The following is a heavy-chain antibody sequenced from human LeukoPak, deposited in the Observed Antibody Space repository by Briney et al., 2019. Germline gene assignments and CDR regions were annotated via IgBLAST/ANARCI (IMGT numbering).Heavy chain of an antibody. CDR3: AREGHCGGDCYAFRY. D-gene: IGHD2-21*02. Sequence: SVTLSCKASGGTFSSYAISWVRRAPGQGLEWMGGIIPIFGTANYAQKFQGRVTITADESTSTAYMELSSLRSEDTAVYYCAREGHCGGDCYAFRYWGQAVMATDSS. CDR1: GGTFSSYA. J-gene: IGHJ4*02. V-gene: IGHV1-69*13. CDR2: IIPIFGTA.